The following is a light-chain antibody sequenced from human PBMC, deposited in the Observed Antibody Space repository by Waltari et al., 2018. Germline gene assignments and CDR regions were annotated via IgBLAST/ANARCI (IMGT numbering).Light chain of an antibody. CDR1: NSDVGDFDF. CDR3: SSYTASRALEVL. J-gene: IGLJ2*01. CDR2: DVS. Sequence: QSALTQPASLSGSPGQSLTISCPGTNSDVGDFDFVSWYQQHPGEAPKLLIYDVSNRPSGVSHRFSGSKSGNTASLTISGLQAEDEADYYCSSYTASRALEVLFGGGTKLTVL. V-gene: IGLV2-14*03.